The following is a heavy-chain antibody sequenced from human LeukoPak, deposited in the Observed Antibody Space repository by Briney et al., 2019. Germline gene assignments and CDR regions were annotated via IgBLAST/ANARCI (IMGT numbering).Heavy chain of an antibody. CDR2: VYYTGRT. Sequence: PSETLSLTCTVSGGSMSSASSYWGWIRQPPGKGLEWIGTVYYTGRTYNNPSLKSRITISVDSSNNQFSLKVAAVTAADTPVYYCPSTHAGRYYTTFDSWGQRTLVALSS. D-gene: IGHD1-26*01. CDR3: PSTHAGRYYTTFDS. CDR1: GGSMSSASSY. V-gene: IGHV4-39*01. J-gene: IGHJ4*02.